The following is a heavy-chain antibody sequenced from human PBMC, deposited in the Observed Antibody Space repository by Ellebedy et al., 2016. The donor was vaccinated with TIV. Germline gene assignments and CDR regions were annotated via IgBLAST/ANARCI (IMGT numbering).Heavy chain of an antibody. Sequence: PGGSLRLSCAASGFTFTTFWMSWVRQAPGKGREWVGNINQDGSEKCYGDSVKGRFTISRDNAKNSVYLQMNSLRAEDTAVYYCARENWYNDYWGQGTLVTVSS. D-gene: IGHD1/OR15-1a*01. CDR1: GFTFTTFW. V-gene: IGHV3-7*04. J-gene: IGHJ4*01. CDR2: INQDGSEK. CDR3: ARENWYNDY.